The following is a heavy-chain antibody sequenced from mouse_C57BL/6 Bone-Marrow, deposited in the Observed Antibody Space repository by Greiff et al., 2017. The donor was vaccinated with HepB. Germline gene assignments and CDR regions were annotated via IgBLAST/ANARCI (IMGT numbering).Heavy chain of an antibody. D-gene: IGHD2-14*01. CDR2: FHPYNDDT. Sequence: VQLQESGAELVKPGASVKMSCKASGYTFTTYPIEWMKQNHGRSLEWIGNFHPYNDDTKYNEKFKGKATLTVEKSSSTVYLELSRLTSDDSAVYYCARIGGLGDYAMDYWGQGTSVTVSS. CDR3: ARIGGLGDYAMDY. V-gene: IGHV1-47*01. CDR1: GYTFTTYP. J-gene: IGHJ4*01.